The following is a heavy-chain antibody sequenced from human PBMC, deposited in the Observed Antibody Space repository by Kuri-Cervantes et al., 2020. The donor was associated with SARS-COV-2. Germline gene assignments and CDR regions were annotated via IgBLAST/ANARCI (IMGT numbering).Heavy chain of an antibody. Sequence: GGSLRLSCAASGFTFSSYAMHWVRQAPGKGLEYVSAISSNGGSTYYADSVKGRFTISRDNSKNTLYLQMNSLRAEDTAVYYCAREYDFWRTFDYWGQGTLVTVSS. CDR1: GFTFSSYA. V-gene: IGHV3-64*02. J-gene: IGHJ4*02. CDR2: ISSNGGST. CDR3: AREYDFWRTFDY. D-gene: IGHD3-3*01.